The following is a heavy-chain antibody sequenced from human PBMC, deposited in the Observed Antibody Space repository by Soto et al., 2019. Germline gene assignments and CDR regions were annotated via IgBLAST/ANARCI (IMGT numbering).Heavy chain of an antibody. J-gene: IGHJ4*02. Sequence: QVQLVQSGAEVKKPGSSVKVSCKASGGTFSSYAISWVRQAPGQGLEWMGGIIPNFGTANYAQKFQGRVTIIADESTSTAYMELSSLSSEDTAVYYCARGLTYADPYYFDYWGQGTLVTVSS. V-gene: IGHV1-69*01. CDR2: IIPNFGTA. CDR1: GGTFSSYA. D-gene: IGHD3-9*01. CDR3: ARGLTYADPYYFDY.